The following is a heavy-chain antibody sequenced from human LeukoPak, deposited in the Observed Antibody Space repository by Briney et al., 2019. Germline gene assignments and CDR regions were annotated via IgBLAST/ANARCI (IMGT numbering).Heavy chain of an antibody. CDR1: GGSISSYY. D-gene: IGHD1-26*01. J-gene: IGHJ3*02. CDR2: IYYSGST. V-gene: IGHV4-59*12. CDR3: ARGLGGASFYGAFDI. Sequence: PSETLSLTCTVSGGSISSYYWSWIRQPPGKGLEWIGYIYYSGSTNYNPSLKSRVTISVDTSKNQFSLKLSFVTAADTAVYCCARGLGGASFYGAFDIWGQGTMVTVSS.